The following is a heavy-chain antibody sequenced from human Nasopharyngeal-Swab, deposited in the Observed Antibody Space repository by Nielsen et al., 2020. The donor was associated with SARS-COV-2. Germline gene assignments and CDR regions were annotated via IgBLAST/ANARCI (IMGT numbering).Heavy chain of an antibody. CDR3: ARFSGSYSLNWFDP. D-gene: IGHD3-10*01. Sequence: GSLRLSCTVSGGSISNYYWSWIRQPPGKGLEWIGQIFYSGGTNYNPSIKTRVTISVDTSKNEFSLKLNSVTAADTAVYYCARFSGSYSLNWFDPWGQGILVIVSS. CDR1: GGSISNYY. J-gene: IGHJ5*02. CDR2: IFYSGGT. V-gene: IGHV4-59*01.